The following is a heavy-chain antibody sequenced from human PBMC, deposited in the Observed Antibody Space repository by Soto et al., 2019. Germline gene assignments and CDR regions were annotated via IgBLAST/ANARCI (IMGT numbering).Heavy chain of an antibody. CDR2: IYYSGST. CDR1: GGSISSGGYY. V-gene: IGHV4-31*03. Sequence: QVQLQESGPGLVKPSQTLSLTCTVSGGSISSGGYYWSWIRQHPGKGLEWIGYIYYSGSTYYNPSLKSRVTISVDTSKNQFSLKLSSVTAADTAVYYCARVSGLRLGELSLYYYYGMDVWGQGTTVTVSS. D-gene: IGHD3-16*02. CDR3: ARVSGLRLGELSLYYYYGMDV. J-gene: IGHJ6*02.